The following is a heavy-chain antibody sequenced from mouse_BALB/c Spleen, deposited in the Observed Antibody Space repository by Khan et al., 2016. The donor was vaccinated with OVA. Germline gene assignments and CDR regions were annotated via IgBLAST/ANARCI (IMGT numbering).Heavy chain of an antibody. CDR3: ARDRIDY. Sequence: QVQLQHSGAELAKPGASVKMSCKSSVYTFTTYWMHWVQQRPGPGLEWIGYINPTSAYTDYNEKFKDKATLSADKSSSTAYMQLSSLTSEDSAVYYCARDRIDYWGQGTTLTVSS. CDR2: INPTSAYT. CDR1: VYTFTTYW. V-gene: IGHV1-7*01. J-gene: IGHJ2*01.